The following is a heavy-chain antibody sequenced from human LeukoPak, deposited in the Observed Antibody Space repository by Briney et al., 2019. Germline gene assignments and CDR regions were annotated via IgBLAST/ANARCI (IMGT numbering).Heavy chain of an antibody. V-gene: IGHV1-69*13. D-gene: IGHD3-9*01. CDR3: ARDHGDILTGIYYYYGMDV. J-gene: IGHJ6*04. CDR2: IIPIFCTA. Sequence: GASVKGSCRASGGTFSSYAISWVRQAPGQGLEWMGGIIPIFCTANYAQKFQGRVTITADESTSTAYMELSSLRSEDTAVYYCARDHGDILTGIYYYYGMDVWGKGTTVTVSS. CDR1: GGTFSSYA.